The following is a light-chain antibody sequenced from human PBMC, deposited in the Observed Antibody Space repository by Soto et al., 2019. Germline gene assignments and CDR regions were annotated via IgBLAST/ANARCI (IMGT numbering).Light chain of an antibody. Sequence: EIVLTQSPGTLSLSPGERATLSCRASQKISSYLAWYQQKPGQAPRLLIYDASNRATGIPARFSGSGSGTDFTLTISSLEPEDFAVYYCQQRSNWPPLAFGGGTKAEIK. CDR1: QKISSY. CDR2: DAS. J-gene: IGKJ4*01. CDR3: QQRSNWPPLA. V-gene: IGKV3-11*01.